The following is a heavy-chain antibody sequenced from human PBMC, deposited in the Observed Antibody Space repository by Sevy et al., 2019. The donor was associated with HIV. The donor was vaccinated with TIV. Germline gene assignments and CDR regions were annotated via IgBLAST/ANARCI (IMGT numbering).Heavy chain of an antibody. D-gene: IGHD3-3*01. V-gene: IGHV3-33*06. CDR2: IWFDGSNT. J-gene: IGHJ5*02. Sequence: GGSLRLSCAASGFTFSTYGMHWVRQAPGKGLEWVAVIWFDGSNTYYADSVKGRFTISRDNAKSTLYLQMNRLRAEDTAVYYCAKTFAIFGVLMSPDFDPWGQGTLVTVSS. CDR1: GFTFSTYG. CDR3: AKTFAIFGVLMSPDFDP.